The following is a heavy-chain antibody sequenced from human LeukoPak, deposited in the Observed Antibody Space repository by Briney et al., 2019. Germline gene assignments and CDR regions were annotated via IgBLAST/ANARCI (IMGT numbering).Heavy chain of an antibody. CDR3: ARGPHGVVVPAAMPNYYYYYMDV. J-gene: IGHJ6*03. V-gene: IGHV4-34*01. CDR2: INHSGST. D-gene: IGHD2-2*01. Sequence: SETLSLTCAVYGGSFSGYYWSWIRQPPGKGLEWIGEINHSGSTNYNPSLKSRVTISVDPSKNQFSLKLSSVTAADTAVYYCARGPHGVVVPAAMPNYYYYYMDVWGKGTTVTVSS. CDR1: GGSFSGYY.